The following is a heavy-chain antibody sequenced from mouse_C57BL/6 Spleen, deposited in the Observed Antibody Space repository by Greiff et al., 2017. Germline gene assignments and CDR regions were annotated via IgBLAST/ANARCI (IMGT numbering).Heavy chain of an antibody. J-gene: IGHJ4*01. CDR1: GFTFTDYY. D-gene: IGHD4-1*02. V-gene: IGHV7-3*01. CDR2: IRNKANGYTT. CDR3: AAYWTTGKAMDY. Sequence: EVLLVESGGGLVQPGGSLSLSCAASGFTFTDYYMSWVRQPPGKALEWLGFIRNKANGYTTEYSASVKGRFTISRDNSQSILYLQMNALRAEDSATYYCAAYWTTGKAMDYWGQGTSVTVSS.